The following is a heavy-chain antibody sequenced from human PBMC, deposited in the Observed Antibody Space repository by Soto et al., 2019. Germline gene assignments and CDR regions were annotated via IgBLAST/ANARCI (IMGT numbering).Heavy chain of an antibody. CDR2: INSDGSST. J-gene: IGHJ6*03. Sequence: EVQLVESGGGLVQPGGSLRLSCAASGFTFSSYWMHWVRQAPGKGLVWVSRINSDGSSTSYADSVKGRFTISRDNAKNTLYLQMNSLRAEDTAVYYCASWSSSWSSTTPYYYYYMDVWGKGTTVTVSS. V-gene: IGHV3-74*01. CDR1: GFTFSSYW. CDR3: ASWSSSWSSTTPYYYYYMDV. D-gene: IGHD6-13*01.